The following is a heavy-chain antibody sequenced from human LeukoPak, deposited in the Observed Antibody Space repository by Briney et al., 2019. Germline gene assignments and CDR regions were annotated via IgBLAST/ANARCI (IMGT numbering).Heavy chain of an antibody. D-gene: IGHD2-2*01. J-gene: IGHJ3*02. V-gene: IGHV4-61*02. CDR2: FYVSGST. CDR1: GVSISSGGYF. CDR3: AVGNCPTTSCYPGVAFDI. Sequence: QTSETLSLTCTVSGVSISSGGYFWSWIRQPAGKGLEWIGRFYVSGSTNYNPSLQSRVTISVDTSKNQFSLKLASVTAADTAVYYCAVGNCPTTSCYPGVAFDIWGQGTMVTVSS.